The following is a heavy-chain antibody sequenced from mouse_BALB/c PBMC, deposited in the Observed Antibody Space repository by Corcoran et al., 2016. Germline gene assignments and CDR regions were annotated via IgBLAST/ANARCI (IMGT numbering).Heavy chain of an antibody. V-gene: IGHV9-1*02. CDR1: GYTFTNYG. J-gene: IGHJ2*01. Sequence: QIQLVQSGPELKKPGETVKISCKASGYTFTNYGMNWVKQAPGKGLKWMGWINTYTGEPTYADYFKGRFAFSLETSASTAYLQINNLKNEDMATYFCARWSSGYDYWGQGTTLTVSS. CDR2: INTYTGEP. CDR3: ARWSSGYDY. D-gene: IGHD3-1*01.